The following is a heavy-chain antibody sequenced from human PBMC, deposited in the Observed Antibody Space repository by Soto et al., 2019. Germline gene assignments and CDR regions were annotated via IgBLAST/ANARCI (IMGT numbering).Heavy chain of an antibody. V-gene: IGHV1-46*03. CDR3: ARARQRDDFWSGYYYYFDY. Sequence: EASVKVSCKASGYTFTSYYMHWVRQSPGQGLEWMGIINPSGGSTSYAQKFQGRVTMTRDTSTSTVYMELSSLRSEDTAVYYCARARQRDDFWSGYYYYFDYWGQGTLVTVSS. J-gene: IGHJ4*02. CDR2: INPSGGST. D-gene: IGHD3-3*01. CDR1: GYTFTSYY.